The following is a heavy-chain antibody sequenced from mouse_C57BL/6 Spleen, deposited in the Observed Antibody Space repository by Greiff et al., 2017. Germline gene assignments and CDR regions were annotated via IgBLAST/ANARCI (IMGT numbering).Heavy chain of an antibody. V-gene: IGHV1-26*01. J-gene: IGHJ2*01. CDR3: ARWDLLLPYLDY. D-gene: IGHD1-1*01. Sequence: EVQLQQSGPELVKPGASVKISCTASGFTFTDYYMNWVKQSHGKSLEWIGDINPNNGGTSYNQKFKGKATLTVDKSSSTAYMELRRLTSEDSAVYSCARWDLLLPYLDYWGQGTTLTVSS. CDR1: GFTFTDYY. CDR2: INPNNGGT.